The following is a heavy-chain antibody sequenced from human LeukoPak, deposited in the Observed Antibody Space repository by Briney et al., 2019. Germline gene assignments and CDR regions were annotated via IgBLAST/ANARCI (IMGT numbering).Heavy chain of an antibody. V-gene: IGHV3-23*01. CDR3: ARRAGAYSHPYDY. J-gene: IGHJ4*02. CDR2: ISASAAMT. D-gene: IGHD4/OR15-4a*01. Sequence: GGSLRLSCEASGFTFNNHVMTWVRQAPGKGLEWVSSISASAAMTYYADSVKGRFTISRDNSKNTLYLQMNSLRAEDTAVYYCARRAGAYSHPYDYWGQGTLVTVSS. CDR1: GFTFNNHV.